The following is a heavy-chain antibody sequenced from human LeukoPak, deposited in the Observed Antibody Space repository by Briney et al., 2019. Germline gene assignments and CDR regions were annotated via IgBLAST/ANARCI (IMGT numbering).Heavy chain of an antibody. CDR3: ARGGWYYYDSSGYTWFDY. CDR2: IYYSEST. D-gene: IGHD3-22*01. CDR1: GDSISNYY. Sequence: SETLSLTCTVSGDSISNYYWSWIRQPPGKGLEWIGYIYYSESTNYNPSLKSRVTISVDTSKNQFSLKLSSVTAADTAVYYCARGGWYYYDSSGYTWFDYWGQGTLVTVSS. J-gene: IGHJ5*01. V-gene: IGHV4-59*12.